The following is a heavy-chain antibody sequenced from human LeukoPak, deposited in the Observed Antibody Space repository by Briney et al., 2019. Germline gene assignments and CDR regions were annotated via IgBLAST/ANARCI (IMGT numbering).Heavy chain of an antibody. CDR1: GFTFYDYA. CDR3: AKDSSSGWRTNYYYYYMDV. D-gene: IGHD6-19*01. CDR2: ISWDGGST. J-gene: IGHJ6*03. Sequence: GGSLRLSCAASGFTFYDYAMHWVRQAPGKGVEWVSLISWDGGSTYYADSVKGRFTISRDNSKNSLYLQMNSLRAEDTALYYCAKDSSSGWRTNYYYYYMDVWGKGTTVTVSS. V-gene: IGHV3-43D*03.